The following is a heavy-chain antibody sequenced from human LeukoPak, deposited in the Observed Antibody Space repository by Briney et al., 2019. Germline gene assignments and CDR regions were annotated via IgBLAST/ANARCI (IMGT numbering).Heavy chain of an antibody. V-gene: IGHV3-23*01. CDR3: AISPLRGYFDL. Sequence: TGGSLRLSCAASGFTFSYYAMSWVRQAPERGLEWVSVVSITGGTTYNADSVKGRFTISRDNSKNTLYLQMRNLRVDDTAVYYCAISPLRGYFDLWGRGTLVTVSS. CDR2: VSITGGTT. J-gene: IGHJ2*01. D-gene: IGHD5-12*01. CDR1: GFTFSYYA.